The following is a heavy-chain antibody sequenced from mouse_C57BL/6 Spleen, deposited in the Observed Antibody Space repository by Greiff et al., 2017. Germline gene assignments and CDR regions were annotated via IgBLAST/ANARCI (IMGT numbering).Heavy chain of an antibody. CDR1: GYTFTSYW. CDR2: IHPNSGST. CDR3: VYSPLFDY. V-gene: IGHV1-64*01. D-gene: IGHD2-12*01. Sequence: VQLQQSGAELVKPGASVKLSCKASGYTFTSYWMHWVKQRPGQGLEWIGMIHPNSGSTNYNEKFKSKATLTVDKSSSTAYMQLSSLTSEDSAVYYCVYSPLFDYWGQGTTLTVSS. J-gene: IGHJ2*01.